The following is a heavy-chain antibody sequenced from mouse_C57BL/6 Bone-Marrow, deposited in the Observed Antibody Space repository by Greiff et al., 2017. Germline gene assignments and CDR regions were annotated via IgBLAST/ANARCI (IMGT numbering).Heavy chain of an antibody. Sequence: QVQLQQPGAELVRPGSSVKLSCKASGYTFTSYWLHWVKQRPIQGLEWIGNIDPSDSETHYNQKFKDKDTLTVDKSSSTAYMQLSSLTSEDSAVYYCARSAPNWDFDYWGQGTTLTVSS. D-gene: IGHD4-1*01. J-gene: IGHJ2*01. CDR2: IDPSDSET. CDR1: GYTFTSYW. V-gene: IGHV1-52*01. CDR3: ARSAPNWDFDY.